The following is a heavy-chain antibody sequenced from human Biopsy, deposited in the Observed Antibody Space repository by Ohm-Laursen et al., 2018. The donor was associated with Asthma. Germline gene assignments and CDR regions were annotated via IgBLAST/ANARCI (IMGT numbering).Heavy chain of an antibody. CDR3: AGGSGSSLSYPDAFDI. V-gene: IGHV4-59*01. D-gene: IGHD2-2*01. J-gene: IGHJ3*02. CDR1: GGSITSFY. CDR2: IYFSGNT. Sequence: SETLSLTCTVSGGSITSFYWSWIRQPPGRGLEWIGYIYFSGNTNYNPSLKSRVTISIDTSKNHFSLKLTSVTAADTAVYYCAGGSGSSLSYPDAFDIWGRGTMVTVSS.